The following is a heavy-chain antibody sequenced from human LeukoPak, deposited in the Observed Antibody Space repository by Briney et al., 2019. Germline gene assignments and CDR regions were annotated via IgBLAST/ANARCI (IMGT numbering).Heavy chain of an antibody. V-gene: IGHV3-30*18. CDR2: ISYDGSNK. CDR1: GFTFSSYG. J-gene: IGHJ4*02. D-gene: IGHD6-13*01. Sequence: PGRALRLSCAASGFTFSSYGMHWVRQAPGKGLEWVAVISYDGSNKYYADSVKGRFTISRDNSKNTLYLQMNSLRAEDTAVYYCAKELSAGTGGGWEDYFDYWGQGTLVTVSA. CDR3: AKELSAGTGGGWEDYFDY.